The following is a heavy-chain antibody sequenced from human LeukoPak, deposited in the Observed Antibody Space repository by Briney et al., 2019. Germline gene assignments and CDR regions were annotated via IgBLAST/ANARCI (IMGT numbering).Heavy chain of an antibody. Sequence: PGGSLRLSCAASGFTFDDYGMRWVRQAPGKGLEWVSGINWNGGSTGYADSVKGRFTISRDNAKNSLYLQMNSLRAEDTALYYCARDSTYGSGSYYTYWGQGTLVTVSS. V-gene: IGHV3-20*04. CDR1: GFTFDDYG. CDR3: ARDSTYGSGSYYTY. CDR2: INWNGGST. J-gene: IGHJ4*02. D-gene: IGHD3-10*01.